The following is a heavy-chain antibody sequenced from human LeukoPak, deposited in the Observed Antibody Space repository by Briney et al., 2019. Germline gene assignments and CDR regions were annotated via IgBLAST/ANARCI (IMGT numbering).Heavy chain of an antibody. CDR2: MYSGGST. J-gene: IGHJ4*02. Sequence: PGGSLRLSCAASGLTVSSTHMSWVRQAPGKGLEWVSVMYSGGSTYYAESVRGRFTISRDNSKNTLFLQLNNVRAEDTAVYYCARGYSSGWLYFDFWGQGTLVIVSS. V-gene: IGHV3-53*01. CDR3: ARGYSSGWLYFDF. D-gene: IGHD6-19*01. CDR1: GLTVSSTH.